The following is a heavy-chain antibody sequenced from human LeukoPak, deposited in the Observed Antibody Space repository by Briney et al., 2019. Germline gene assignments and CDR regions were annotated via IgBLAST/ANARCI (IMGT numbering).Heavy chain of an antibody. D-gene: IGHD3-3*01. CDR3: ARAEYYDFWSGYSDRYYYYGMDV. CDR2: MNPNSGNT. CDR1: GYTFTSYD. J-gene: IGHJ6*02. V-gene: IGHV1-8*01. Sequence: APVKVSCKASGYTFTSYDINWVRQATGQGLEWMGWMNPNSGNTGYAQKFQGRVTMTRNTSISTAYMELSSLRSEDTAVYYCARAEYYDFWSGYSDRYYYYGMDVWGQGTTVTVSS.